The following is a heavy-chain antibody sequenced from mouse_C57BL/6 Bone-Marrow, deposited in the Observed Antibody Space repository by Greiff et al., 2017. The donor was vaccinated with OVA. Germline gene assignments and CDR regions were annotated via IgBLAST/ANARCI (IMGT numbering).Heavy chain of an antibody. CDR2: IYPGSGNT. V-gene: IGHV1-66*01. CDR1: GYTFTSYC. CDR3: ARYAPFNNGRSPDD. J-gene: IGHJ2*01. Sequence: QVQLKESGAELVKPGASVKISCKASGYTFTSYCIHWVKQRPGQGLEWIGWIYPGSGNTKYNEKFKGKATLTADTSSSTAYMQLSSLTSEDSAVYYCARYAPFNNGRSPDDWGKGTTLTVSS. D-gene: IGHD1-1*01.